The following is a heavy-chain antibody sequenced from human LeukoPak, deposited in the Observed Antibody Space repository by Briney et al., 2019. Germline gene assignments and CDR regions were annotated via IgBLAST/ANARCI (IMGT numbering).Heavy chain of an antibody. Sequence: GGSLRLSCAASGFTFSTYWMHWVRRAPGKGLVWVSRTNSDGSSTTYADSVKGRFTISRDNAKNTLYLQMNSLRAEDTAVYCCARSSGGGFDYWGQGTLVTVSS. D-gene: IGHD6-6*01. CDR1: GFTFSTYW. J-gene: IGHJ4*02. CDR3: ARSSGGGFDY. CDR2: TNSDGSST. V-gene: IGHV3-74*01.